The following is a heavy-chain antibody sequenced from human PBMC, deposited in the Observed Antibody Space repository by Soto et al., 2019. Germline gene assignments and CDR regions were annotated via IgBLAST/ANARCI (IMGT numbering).Heavy chain of an antibody. J-gene: IGHJ4*02. CDR2: ISSSSSYI. V-gene: IGHV3-21*01. D-gene: IGHD3-3*01. Sequence: GGSLRLSCAASGFTFSSYSMNWVRQAPGKGLEWVSSISSSSSYIYYADSVKGRFTISRDNAKNSLYLQMNSLRAEDTAVYYCARDPQTRFRGDFWRGLDYWGQGTLVTVSS. CDR3: ARDPQTRFRGDFWRGLDY. CDR1: GFTFSSYS.